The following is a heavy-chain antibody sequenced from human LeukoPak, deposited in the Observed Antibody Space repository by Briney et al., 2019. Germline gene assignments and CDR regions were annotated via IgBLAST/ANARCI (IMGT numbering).Heavy chain of an antibody. J-gene: IGHJ3*02. Sequence: GGSLRLSCAPSGLSVSSNFMSWVRQAPGKGLEWVAVISYDGSNKYYADSVKGRFTISRDNSKNTLYLQMNSLRAEDTAVYYCARDGSYGDAFDIWGQGTMVTVSS. CDR1: GLSVSSNF. D-gene: IGHD3-10*01. CDR2: ISYDGSNK. V-gene: IGHV3-30-3*01. CDR3: ARDGSYGDAFDI.